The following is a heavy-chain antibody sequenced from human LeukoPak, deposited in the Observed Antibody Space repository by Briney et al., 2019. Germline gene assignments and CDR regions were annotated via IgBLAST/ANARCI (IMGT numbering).Heavy chain of an antibody. CDR1: GFTFSSYT. V-gene: IGHV3-21*01. J-gene: IGHJ6*03. Sequence: GGSLRLSCAASGFTFSSYTMNWVRQAPGKGLEWVSSISSSSSYMYYADSVKGRFTISRDNAKNSLYLQMNSLRAEDTAVYYCARDYYDILSNYYYYMDVWGKGTTVTISS. D-gene: IGHD3-9*01. CDR2: ISSSSSYM. CDR3: ARDYYDILSNYYYYMDV.